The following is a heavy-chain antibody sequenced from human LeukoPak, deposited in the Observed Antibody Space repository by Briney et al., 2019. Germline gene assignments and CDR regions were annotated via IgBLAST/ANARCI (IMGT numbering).Heavy chain of an antibody. V-gene: IGHV4-59*01. CDR1: GGSISSYY. CDR3: ASARRDDAFDI. Sequence: PSETLSLTCTVSGGSISSYYWSWIRQPPGKGLEWIGYIYYSGSTNYNPSLKSRVTISVDTSKNQFSLKLSSVTAADTAVYYCASARRDDAFDIWGQGTMVTVSS. CDR2: IYYSGST. D-gene: IGHD5-24*01. J-gene: IGHJ3*02.